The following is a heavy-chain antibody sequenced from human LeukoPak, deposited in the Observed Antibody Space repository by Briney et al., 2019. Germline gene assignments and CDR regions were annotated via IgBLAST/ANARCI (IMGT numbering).Heavy chain of an antibody. CDR3: AKDPRRILGSFEI. CDR2: IYSGGST. Sequence: PGGSLRLSCAASGFTVSSNYMSWVRQAPGKGLEWVSVIYSGGSTYYADSVKGRFTISRDTSKNTLYLQMSSLRAEDTAVYYCAKDPRRILGSFEIWGQGTMVTVS. D-gene: IGHD2/OR15-2a*01. CDR1: GFTVSSNY. J-gene: IGHJ3*02. V-gene: IGHV3-53*01.